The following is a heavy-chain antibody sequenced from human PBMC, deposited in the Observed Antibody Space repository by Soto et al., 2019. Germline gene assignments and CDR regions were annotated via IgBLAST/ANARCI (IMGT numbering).Heavy chain of an antibody. CDR1: GATLNSFINYG. CDR2: IIPVFGAA. D-gene: IGHD5-12*01. Sequence: QVQLVQSGAEVKKPGSSVRVSCKASGATLNSFINYGITWVRQAPGQGLEYMGGIIPVFGAANHAQKFQGRVTISADESTRTVNMELRSLTSKDTAVYYCARGAATKIIVLKYDAVEIWGQGTMVTVSS. V-gene: IGHV1-69*12. J-gene: IGHJ3*02. CDR3: ARGAATKIIVLKYDAVEI.